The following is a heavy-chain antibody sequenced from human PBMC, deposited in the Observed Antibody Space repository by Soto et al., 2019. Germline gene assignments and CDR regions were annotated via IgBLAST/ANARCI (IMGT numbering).Heavy chain of an antibody. Sequence: QVQLVQSGAEVKKPGASVKVSCKASEYTFTSYESNWVRQATGQGLEWMGWMNPNSGNTGYAQKFQGRVTMTRNTSISTAYMELSSLRSEDTAVYHCARGLEWSRSLDPWGQGTLVTVSS. CDR1: EYTFTSYE. CDR2: MNPNSGNT. V-gene: IGHV1-8*01. CDR3: ARGLEWSRSLDP. D-gene: IGHD3-3*01. J-gene: IGHJ5*02.